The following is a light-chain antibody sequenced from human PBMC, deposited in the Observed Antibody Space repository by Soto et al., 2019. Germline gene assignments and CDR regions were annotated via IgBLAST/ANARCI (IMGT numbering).Light chain of an antibody. CDR3: QQYNAYPWK. J-gene: IGKJ1*01. Sequence: DIHMTQSPSTLSASVGDRVTITCRASESIISWMAWYQQRPGKGPKLLIYRASSLESGVPSRFRGSGSGTEFTLTISSXQPDDFATYYCQQYNAYPWKFGQGTKVDTK. CDR1: ESIISW. V-gene: IGKV1-5*03. CDR2: RAS.